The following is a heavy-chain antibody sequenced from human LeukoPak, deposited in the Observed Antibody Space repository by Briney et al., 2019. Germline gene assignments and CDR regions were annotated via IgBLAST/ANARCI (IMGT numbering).Heavy chain of an antibody. CDR2: IDPSDSYT. V-gene: IGHV5-10-1*01. Sequence: GESLKICCKGSGYSFTKYWISWVRQMPGKGLEWMGRIDPSDSYTKYSPSFQGHVIISADKSSNTVYLQWSSLKASDTAMYYCARIPNGYNDWYFDLWGRGTLVTVSS. D-gene: IGHD5-24*01. CDR3: ARIPNGYNDWYFDL. CDR1: GYSFTKYW. J-gene: IGHJ2*01.